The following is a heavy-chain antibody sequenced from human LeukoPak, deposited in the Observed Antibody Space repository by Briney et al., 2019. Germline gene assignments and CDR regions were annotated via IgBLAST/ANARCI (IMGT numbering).Heavy chain of an antibody. CDR3: ARAPDTDYGDYMY. CDR2: TSAYNGNT. D-gene: IGHD4-17*01. J-gene: IGHJ4*02. V-gene: IGHV1-18*01. Sequence: ASVKVSCKASGGTFSSYAISWVRQAPGQGLEWMGWTSAYNGNTNYAQKLQGRVTMTTDTSTSTAYMELRSLRSDDTAVYYCARAPDTDYGDYMYWGQGTLVTVSS. CDR1: GGTFSSYA.